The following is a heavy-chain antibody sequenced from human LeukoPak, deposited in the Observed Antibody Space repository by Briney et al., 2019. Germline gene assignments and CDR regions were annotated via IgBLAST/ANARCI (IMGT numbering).Heavy chain of an antibody. CDR2: ISRCGNAK. D-gene: IGHD2-21*01. CDR1: TCVFSVSS. CDR3: ADSEFDIPASFDL. Sequence: GGSLRLSCAASTCVFSVSSMNWVRQAPGKGLEWVSSISRCGNAKHYADSVKGRFTISRDNAKNSLYLQMDSLRVEDTAVFCAADSEFDIPASFDLWGQGTPVTVSS. V-gene: IGHV3-21*01. J-gene: IGHJ4*02.